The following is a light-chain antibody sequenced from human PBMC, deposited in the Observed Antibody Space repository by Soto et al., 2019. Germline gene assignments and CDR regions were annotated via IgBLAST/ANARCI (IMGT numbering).Light chain of an antibody. CDR2: DAS. CDR3: QQTYSTPFT. J-gene: IGKJ3*01. V-gene: IGKV1-39*01. CDR1: QRISNY. Sequence: IQMTQSPSSLSASVGDRVTITCRASQRISNYLNWYQQKPGKAPKLLIYDASNLQSGVPSRFSGSGSGTDFTLTISNLQPEDFATYYCQQTYSTPFTFGPGTKVDLK.